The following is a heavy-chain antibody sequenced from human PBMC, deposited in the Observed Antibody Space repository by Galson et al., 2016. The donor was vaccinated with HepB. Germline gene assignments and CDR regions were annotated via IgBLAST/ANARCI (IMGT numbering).Heavy chain of an antibody. Sequence: SLRLSCAASGFTFSNYDMHWVRQATGKGLEWVSAIGAAGDTYYPGSVKGRFIISRENANNSLYLHMNSLRAGDTAVYYCAREGGCSGGRCHNAAFDIWGQGTMITVSS. V-gene: IGHV3-13*01. J-gene: IGHJ3*02. CDR1: GFTFSNYD. CDR3: AREGGCSGGRCHNAAFDI. CDR2: IGAAGDT. D-gene: IGHD2-15*01.